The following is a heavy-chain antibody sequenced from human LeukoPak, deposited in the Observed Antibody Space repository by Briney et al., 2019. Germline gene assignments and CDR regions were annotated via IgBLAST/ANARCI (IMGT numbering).Heavy chain of an antibody. CDR3: ATRSGDFWSGYVD. CDR2: FDPEEAKM. J-gene: IGHJ4*02. CDR1: GYSVTELS. D-gene: IGHD3-3*01. Sequence: ASVRVSCKVSGYSVTELSMQWVRQAPGKGLECLGGFDPEEAKMVYAQKFQGRVTMTEDTPTDTAYMELRGLTSEDTAVYYCATRSGDFWSGYVDWGQGTLVAVSS. V-gene: IGHV1-24*01.